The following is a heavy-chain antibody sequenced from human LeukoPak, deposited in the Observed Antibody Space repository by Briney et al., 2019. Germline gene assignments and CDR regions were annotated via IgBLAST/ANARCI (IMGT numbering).Heavy chain of an antibody. CDR3: ARDKSRTYGSADAFDI. Sequence: PSESLSLTCTVSGGSISSYYWSWIRQPPGKGLEWIGYIYYSGSTNYNPSLKSRVTMSVDTSKKQFSLKLSSVTAADTAVYYCARDKSRTYGSADAFDIWGQGAMVTVSS. D-gene: IGHD3-10*01. CDR1: GGSISSYY. J-gene: IGHJ3*02. CDR2: IYYSGST. V-gene: IGHV4-59*12.